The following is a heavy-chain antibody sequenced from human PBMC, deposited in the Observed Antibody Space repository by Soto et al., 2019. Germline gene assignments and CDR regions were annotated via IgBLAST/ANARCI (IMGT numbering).Heavy chain of an antibody. Sequence: QVQLVESGGGVVQPGRSLRLSCAASGFTFSSYARHWVRQAPGKGLEWVAVISYDGSNKYYADSVKGRFTISRDNSKNTLYLQMNSLRAEDTAVYYCASNGSAAGIEYWGPGTLVTVSS. D-gene: IGHD6-13*01. J-gene: IGHJ4*02. CDR1: GFTFSSYA. CDR3: ASNGSAAGIEY. V-gene: IGHV3-30-3*01. CDR2: ISYDGSNK.